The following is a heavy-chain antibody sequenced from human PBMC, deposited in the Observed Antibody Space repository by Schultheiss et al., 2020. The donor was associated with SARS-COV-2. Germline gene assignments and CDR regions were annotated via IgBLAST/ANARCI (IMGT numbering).Heavy chain of an antibody. V-gene: IGHV4-39*01. CDR2: INHSGST. Sequence: SETLSLSCSVSGGSISSSRYFWGWIRQPPEKGLEWIGEINHSGSTNYNPSLKSRVTISVDTSKNQFSLKLSSVTAADTAVYYCAKKTVRGLGLDWGQGTLVTVSS. CDR3: AKKTVRGLGLD. J-gene: IGHJ4*02. D-gene: IGHD4-23*01. CDR1: GGSISSSRYF.